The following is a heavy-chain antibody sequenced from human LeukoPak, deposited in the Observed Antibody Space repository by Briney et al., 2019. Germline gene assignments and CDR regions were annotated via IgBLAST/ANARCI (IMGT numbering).Heavy chain of an antibody. CDR2: IYYSGST. J-gene: IGHJ5*02. CDR3: ARDFLPCSSTSCYGYNWFDP. D-gene: IGHD2-2*01. CDR1: GGSISSYY. V-gene: IGHV4-59*01. Sequence: SETLSLTCTVSGGSISSYYWSWIRQPPGKGLEWIGYIYYSGSTNYNPSLKSRVTISVDTSKNQFSLKLSSVTAADTAVYYCARDFLPCSSTSCYGYNWFDPWGQGTLVTVSS.